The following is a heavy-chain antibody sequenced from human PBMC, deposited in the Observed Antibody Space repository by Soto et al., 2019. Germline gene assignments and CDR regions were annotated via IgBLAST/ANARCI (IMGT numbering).Heavy chain of an antibody. D-gene: IGHD3-22*01. Sequence: QVQVAQSGAEVKRPGASVKVSCWASGYPFTNFYIHWVRQAPGQGLEWMGIINPSGGSTAYAQKFLGRVTTTRDTSTRTVYMEVSSLRSEATAVYYCARADYYGSSGYPLDYWGQGTLVTVSS. J-gene: IGHJ4*02. V-gene: IGHV1-46*01. CDR1: GYPFTNFY. CDR3: ARADYYGSSGYPLDY. CDR2: INPSGGST.